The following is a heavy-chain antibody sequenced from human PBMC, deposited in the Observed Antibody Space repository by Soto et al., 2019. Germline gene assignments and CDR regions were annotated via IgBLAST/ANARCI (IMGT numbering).Heavy chain of an antibody. CDR3: AKGRYYDRGYFDY. J-gene: IGHJ4*02. D-gene: IGHD3-22*01. Sequence: QVQLVESGGGVVQPGRSLRLSCAASGFTFGSYGMHWVRQAPGKGLEWVAVISYDGSNKYYADSVKGRFTISRDNSKNTLYLQMNSLRAEDTAVYYCAKGRYYDRGYFDYWGQGTLVTVSS. V-gene: IGHV3-30*18. CDR2: ISYDGSNK. CDR1: GFTFGSYG.